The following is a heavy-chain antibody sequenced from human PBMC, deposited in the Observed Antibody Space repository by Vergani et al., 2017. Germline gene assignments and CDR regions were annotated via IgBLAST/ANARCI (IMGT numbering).Heavy chain of an antibody. CDR3: ARVDPIYDFWSGYYLT. J-gene: IGHJ5*02. V-gene: IGHV1-18*04. CDR1: GYTFTSYG. Sequence: QVQLVQSGAEVKKPGASVKVSCKASGYTFTSYGLSWVRQAPGQGLEWMGWISAYNGNTNYAQKVQGRVTMTTDTSTSTAYMELRSLRSDDTAVYYWARVDPIYDFWSGYYLTWGQGTLVTVSS. D-gene: IGHD3-3*01. CDR2: ISAYNGNT.